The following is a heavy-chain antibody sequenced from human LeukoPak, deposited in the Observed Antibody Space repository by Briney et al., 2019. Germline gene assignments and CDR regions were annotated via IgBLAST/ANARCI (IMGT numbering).Heavy chain of an antibody. Sequence: PGGSLRLSCAASGFTFSSYAMHWVRQAPGKGLEWVAVISYDGSNKYYADSVKGRFTISRDNSKNTLYLQMNSLRAEDTAVYYCARDRGRITIFGPFDYWGQGTLVTVSS. D-gene: IGHD3-3*01. J-gene: IGHJ4*02. V-gene: IGHV3-30-3*01. CDR2: ISYDGSNK. CDR1: GFTFSSYA. CDR3: ARDRGRITIFGPFDY.